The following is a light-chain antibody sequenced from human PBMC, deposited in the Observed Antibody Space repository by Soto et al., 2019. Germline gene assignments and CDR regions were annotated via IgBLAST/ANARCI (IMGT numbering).Light chain of an antibody. CDR1: QSIATW. J-gene: IGKJ1*01. V-gene: IGKV1-5*03. CDR3: QQYDAYPWT. Sequence: DIQMTQSPSILSASVGDRVTITCRASQSIATWLAWYQQRPGKAPKLLIYKASSLEGGVPSRFSGSGSGADLSLTISSLQPDDFATYYCQQYDAYPWTFGQGTKVDIK. CDR2: KAS.